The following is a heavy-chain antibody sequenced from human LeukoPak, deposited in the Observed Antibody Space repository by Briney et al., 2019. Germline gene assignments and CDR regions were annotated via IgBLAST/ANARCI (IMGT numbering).Heavy chain of an antibody. J-gene: IGHJ4*02. V-gene: IGHV4-34*01. CDR2: IYYSGST. Sequence: SETLSLTCAVYGGSFNGYYWSWIRQPPGKGLEWIGSIYYSGSTYYNPSLKSRVTISVDTSKNQFSLKLSSVTAADTAVYYCARHSSSWCYFDYWGQGTLVTVSS. D-gene: IGHD6-13*01. CDR3: ARHSSSWCYFDY. CDR1: GGSFNGYY.